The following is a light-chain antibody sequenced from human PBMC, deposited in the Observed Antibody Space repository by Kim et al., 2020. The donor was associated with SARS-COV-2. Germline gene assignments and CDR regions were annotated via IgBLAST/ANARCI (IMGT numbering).Light chain of an antibody. Sequence: ASTGDRVTITCRASQDISAYLAWYQQKPGKAPELLIYAASTLQSGVPSRFSGSGSGTNFTLTISCLQSEDFGNYYCQQYHSYPRTFGQGTKVEIK. J-gene: IGKJ1*01. CDR1: QDISAY. V-gene: IGKV1-8*01. CDR3: QQYHSYPRT. CDR2: AAS.